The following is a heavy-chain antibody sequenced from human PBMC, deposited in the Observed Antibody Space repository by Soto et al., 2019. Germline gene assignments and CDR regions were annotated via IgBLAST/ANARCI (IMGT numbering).Heavy chain of an antibody. CDR2: LFYGLST. CDR1: GSSINSSGYY. J-gene: IGHJ4*02. Sequence: SETLSLTCTVSGSSINSSGYYWGWIRHPPGKGLEWVGSLFYGLSTYYNPSLKSRVTVSVDTSKNQFSLNLRSVTAADTAVYYCARLPSRHVLDYWGQGTLVTVS. V-gene: IGHV4-39*01. D-gene: IGHD6-25*01. CDR3: ARLPSRHVLDY.